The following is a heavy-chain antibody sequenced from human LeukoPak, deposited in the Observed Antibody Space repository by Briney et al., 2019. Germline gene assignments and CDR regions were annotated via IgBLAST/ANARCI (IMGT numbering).Heavy chain of an antibody. J-gene: IGHJ4*02. D-gene: IGHD3-10*01. V-gene: IGHV3-7*01. Sequence: GGSLRLSCAASGFTFSNNWMTWVRQAPGKGLEWVASVKKDGSEKYYVDSVKGRFTISRDNAKNSLYLQMNSLRVEDTAVYYCARGPPYGSRRDYFDYWGQGTLVTVSS. CDR1: GFTFSNNW. CDR3: ARGPPYGSRRDYFDY. CDR2: VKKDGSEK.